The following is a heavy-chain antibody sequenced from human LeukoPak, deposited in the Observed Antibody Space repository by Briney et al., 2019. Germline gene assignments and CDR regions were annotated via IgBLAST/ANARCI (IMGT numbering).Heavy chain of an antibody. J-gene: IGHJ4*02. CDR3: ARYCSGGSCYGYFDC. CDR2: ISHSGNT. D-gene: IGHD2-15*01. Sequence: PSGTLSLTCVVSGGSISSSNWWSWVRQPPGEGLEWIGEISHSGNTNYIPSLKSRVTISIDKSKNQFSLKLTSVTAADTAAYYCARYCSGGSCYGYFDCWGQGTLVTVSS. CDR1: GGSISSSNW. V-gene: IGHV4-4*02.